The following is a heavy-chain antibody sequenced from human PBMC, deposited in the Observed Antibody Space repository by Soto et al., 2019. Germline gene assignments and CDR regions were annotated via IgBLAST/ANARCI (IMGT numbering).Heavy chain of an antibody. CDR1: GGSISSGDYY. CDR3: ARERGHDRLIHYYYYGMDV. V-gene: IGHV4-30-4*01. CDR2: IYYSGST. D-gene: IGHD3-16*01. J-gene: IGHJ6*02. Sequence: SETLSLTCTVSGGSISSGDYYWSWIRQPPGKGLEWIGYIYYSGSTYYNPSLKSRVTISVDTSKNQFSLKLSSVTAADTAVYYCARERGHDRLIHYYYYGMDVWGQGTTVTVS.